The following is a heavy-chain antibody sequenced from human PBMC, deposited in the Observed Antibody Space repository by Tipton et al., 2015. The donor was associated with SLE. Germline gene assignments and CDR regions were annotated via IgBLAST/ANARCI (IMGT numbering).Heavy chain of an antibody. CDR3: ARARNYDSSGYPPDAFDI. CDR2: IYYSGST. Sequence: TLSLTCTVSGGSVSSGSYYWSWIRQPPGKGLEWIGYIYYSGSTNYNPSLKSRVTISVDTSKNQFSLKLSSVTAADTAVYYCARARNYDSSGYPPDAFDIWGQGTMVTVSS. D-gene: IGHD3-22*01. CDR1: GGSVSSGSYY. J-gene: IGHJ3*02. V-gene: IGHV4-61*01.